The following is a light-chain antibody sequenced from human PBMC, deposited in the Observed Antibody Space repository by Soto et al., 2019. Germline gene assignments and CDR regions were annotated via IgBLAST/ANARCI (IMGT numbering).Light chain of an antibody. V-gene: IGKV3-11*01. CDR2: DAS. J-gene: IGKJ5*01. CDR1: PSVSSDY. Sequence: EIVWTQSPDTLSLSPGERATLYCRASPSVSSDYLVWYQQQPGQAPRILIYDASNRATGIPARFSGRVSGTDFTLTISRLEPQDFAVYYGQQRSNWPTITFGQWTRLEIK. CDR3: QQRSNWPTIT.